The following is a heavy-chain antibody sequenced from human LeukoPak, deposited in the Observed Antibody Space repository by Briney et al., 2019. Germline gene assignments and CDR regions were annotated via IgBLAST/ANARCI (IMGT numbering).Heavy chain of an antibody. V-gene: IGHV4-59*01. CDR1: GGSISSYY. Sequence: PSETLSLTCTVSGGSISSYYWSWIRQPPGKGLEWIGYIYYSGSTNYNPSLKSRVTISVDTSKNQFSLKLSSVTAADTAVYYCARGGPHHGYSSSWKGFDYWGQGTLVTVSS. CDR3: ARGGPHHGYSSSWKGFDY. D-gene: IGHD6-13*01. J-gene: IGHJ4*02. CDR2: IYYSGST.